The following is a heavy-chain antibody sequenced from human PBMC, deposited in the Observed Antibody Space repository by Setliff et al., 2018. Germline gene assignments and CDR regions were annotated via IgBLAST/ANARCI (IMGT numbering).Heavy chain of an antibody. V-gene: IGHV4-59*01. CDR2: IHSSGSI. CDR3: AREYISGDWYGEGESGYYMDV. J-gene: IGHJ6*03. CDR1: GGSINGYY. Sequence: SETLSLTCTVSGGSINGYYWAWIRQPPGMRLEWIGHIHSSGSINYNPSVQGRVTMSVDRSNNHFSLKLTSLIAADTAVYYCAREYISGDWYGEGESGYYMDVWGKGTTVTVSS. D-gene: IGHD2-21*02.